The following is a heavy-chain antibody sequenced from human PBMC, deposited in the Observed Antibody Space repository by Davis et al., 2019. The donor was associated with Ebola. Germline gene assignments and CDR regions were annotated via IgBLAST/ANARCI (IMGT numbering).Heavy chain of an antibody. J-gene: IGHJ4*02. D-gene: IGHD3-22*01. CDR2: ISWDGNNK. CDR3: ARSADSSGYFPQY. Sequence: GGSLRLSCAASGFTFSNYAMHWARRAPDKGLEWVAVISWDGNNKYYADSVKGRFTISRDNSKNTLHLQMNNLRAEDTAVFYCARSADSSGYFPQYWGQGTLVTVSS. CDR1: GFTFSNYA. V-gene: IGHV3-30*04.